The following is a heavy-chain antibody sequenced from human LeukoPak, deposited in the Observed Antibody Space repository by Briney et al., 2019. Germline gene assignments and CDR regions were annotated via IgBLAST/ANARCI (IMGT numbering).Heavy chain of an antibody. V-gene: IGHV3-30*18. CDR1: GFTFSSYG. Sequence: PGGSLRLSCAASGFTFSSYGMHWVRQAPGKGLEWVVVISYDGSNKHYADSVKGRFTISRDNSKNTLCLQMNSLRAEDTAVYYCAKGPTYQPSNWFDPWGPGTLVTVSS. CDR3: AKGPTYQPSNWFDP. D-gene: IGHD2-2*01. J-gene: IGHJ5*02. CDR2: ISYDGSNK.